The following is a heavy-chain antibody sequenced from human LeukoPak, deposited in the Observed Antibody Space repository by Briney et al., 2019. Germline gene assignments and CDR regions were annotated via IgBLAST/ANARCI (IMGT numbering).Heavy chain of an antibody. CDR2: IYYSGST. Sequence: SETLSLTCTVSGGSISSYYWSWIRQPPGKGLEWLGYIYYSGSTNYNPSLKSRVTISVDTSKNQFSLKLSSVTAADTAVYYCARHAVAVAYPYFDYWGQGTLVTVSS. J-gene: IGHJ4*02. CDR1: GGSISSYY. D-gene: IGHD6-19*01. CDR3: ARHAVAVAYPYFDY. V-gene: IGHV4-59*08.